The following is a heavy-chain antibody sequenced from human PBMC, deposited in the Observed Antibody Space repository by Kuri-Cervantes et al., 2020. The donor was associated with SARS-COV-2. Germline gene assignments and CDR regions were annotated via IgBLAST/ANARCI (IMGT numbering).Heavy chain of an antibody. CDR3: ARDSVFYSSGWYYFDY. V-gene: IGHV3-30-3*01. CDR1: GFTFSSYA. J-gene: IGHJ4*02. Sequence: GESLKISCAASGFTFSSYAMHWVRQAPGKGLEWVAVISYDGSNKYYADSVKGRFTISRDNSKNTLYLQMNSLRAEDTAVYYCARDSVFYSSGWYYFDYWGQGTLVTVSS. CDR2: ISYDGSNK. D-gene: IGHD6-19*01.